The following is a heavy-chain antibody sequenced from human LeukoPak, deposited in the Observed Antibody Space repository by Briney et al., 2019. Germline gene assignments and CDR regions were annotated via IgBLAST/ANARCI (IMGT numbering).Heavy chain of an antibody. D-gene: IGHD3-10*01. CDR1: GFTFSSYW. CDR2: VNSDGSST. Sequence: GGSLRLSCAASGFTFSSYWMHWVRQAPGKGLVWVSRVNSDGSSTYYADSVKGRFTISRDNAKNTLYLQMNSLRAEDTAVYYCARYYCSGTYAVDYWGQGTLVTVSS. J-gene: IGHJ4*02. V-gene: IGHV3-74*01. CDR3: ARYYCSGTYAVDY.